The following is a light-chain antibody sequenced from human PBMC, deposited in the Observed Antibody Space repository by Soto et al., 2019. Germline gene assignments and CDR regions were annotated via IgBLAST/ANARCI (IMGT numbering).Light chain of an antibody. CDR2: GVT. Sequence: QSALTQPASVSGPPGQSITISCTGTSSDVGGYNYVSWYQQQPGKAPKLIIHGVTNRPSGVSNRFSASKSGNTASLTISGLQAEDEADYYCSSKTSTSTLLFGGGTKLTVL. V-gene: IGLV2-14*01. CDR3: SSKTSTSTLL. J-gene: IGLJ2*01. CDR1: SSDVGGYNY.